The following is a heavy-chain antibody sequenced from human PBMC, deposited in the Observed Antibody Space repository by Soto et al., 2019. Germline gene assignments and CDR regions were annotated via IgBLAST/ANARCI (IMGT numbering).Heavy chain of an antibody. J-gene: IGHJ4*02. CDR3: AKDHEGTCGS. V-gene: IGHV3-64D*08. CDR2: ISSNGGST. CDR1: GFNFNSYA. Sequence: GGSLRLACSVSGFNFNSYAMHWVRQAPGKGLEYVSAISSNGGSTYYTDSVKGRFTISRDNFKDTLYLQMSSLRSEDTAVYYCAKDHEGTCGSWGQGTLVTVSS. D-gene: IGHD1-7*01.